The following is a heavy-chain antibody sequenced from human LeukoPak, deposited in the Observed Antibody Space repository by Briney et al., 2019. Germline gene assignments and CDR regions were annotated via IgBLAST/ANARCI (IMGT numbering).Heavy chain of an antibody. V-gene: IGHV1-24*01. D-gene: IGHD3-3*01. CDR1: GYTLTELS. Sequence: ASVKVSCKVSGYTLTELSMHWGRQAPGKGLEWMGGFDPEDGETIYAQKFQGRGTMTEDTSTDTAYMELITMRSEDTAVYYCATDRRPYYDFWSGYYPTKNNWFDPWGQGTLVTVSS. CDR3: ATDRRPYYDFWSGYYPTKNNWFDP. CDR2: FDPEDGET. J-gene: IGHJ5*02.